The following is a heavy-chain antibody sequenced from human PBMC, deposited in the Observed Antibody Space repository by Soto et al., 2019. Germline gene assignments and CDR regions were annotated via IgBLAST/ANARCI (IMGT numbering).Heavy chain of an antibody. Sequence: QVQLVQSGAEVKKPGASVKVSCKASGYTFTSYGISWVRQAPGQGLEWMGWISAYNGNTNYAQKLQGRVTMNTETTTSTASMELRSLRSDDTAVYYWAGVGIAYYYDSSGYFGFDYWGQGTLVTVSS. CDR2: ISAYNGNT. J-gene: IGHJ4*02. CDR1: GYTFTSYG. D-gene: IGHD3-22*01. V-gene: IGHV1-18*01. CDR3: AGVGIAYYYDSSGYFGFDY.